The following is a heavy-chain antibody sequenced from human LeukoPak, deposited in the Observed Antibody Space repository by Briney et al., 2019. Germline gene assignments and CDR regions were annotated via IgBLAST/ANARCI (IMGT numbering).Heavy chain of an antibody. D-gene: IGHD6-13*01. CDR1: GGSISSGGYY. V-gene: IGHV4-61*08. J-gene: IGHJ4*02. Sequence: SETLSLTCTVSGGSISSGGYYWSWIRQPPGKGLEWIGYIYYSGSTSYNPSLKSRVTISVDTSKNQFSLELSSVTAADTAVYYCARHGIVDSSRKYYFDYWGQGTLVTVSS. CDR2: IYYSGST. CDR3: ARHGIVDSSRKYYFDY.